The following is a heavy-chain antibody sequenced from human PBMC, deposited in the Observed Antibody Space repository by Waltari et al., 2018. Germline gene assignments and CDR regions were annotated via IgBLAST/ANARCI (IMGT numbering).Heavy chain of an antibody. V-gene: IGHV1-2*02. D-gene: IGHD3-16*01. J-gene: IGHJ4*02. CDR2: INPNSGGT. CDR3: ARVRGGDWVWDY. CDR1: GYTFTGYY. Sequence: QVQLVQSGAEVKKPGASVKVSCTASGYTFTGYYMPWVPQAPGQGLEWMGWINPNSGGTNYAQKFQGRVTMTRDTSISTAYMELSRLRSDDTAVYYCARVRGGDWVWDYWGQGTLVTVSS.